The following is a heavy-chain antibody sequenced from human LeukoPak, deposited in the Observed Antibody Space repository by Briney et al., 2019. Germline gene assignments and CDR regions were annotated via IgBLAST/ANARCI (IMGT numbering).Heavy chain of an antibody. CDR1: GFTFSSYG. CDR2: IHYDGSDE. J-gene: IGHJ4*02. CDR3: ANDYAIDY. Sequence: GGTLRLSCAGSGFTFSSYGMSWVRQAPGKGLEWVAFIHYDGSDEYYADSVKGRFTISRNNSKNTVYLQMNSLRADGTAVYYCANDYAIDYWGQGTLVTVSS. V-gene: IGHV3-30*02. D-gene: IGHD4-17*01.